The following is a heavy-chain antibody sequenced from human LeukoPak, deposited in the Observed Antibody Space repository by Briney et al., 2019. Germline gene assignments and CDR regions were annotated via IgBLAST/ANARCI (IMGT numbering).Heavy chain of an antibody. V-gene: IGHV4-61*08. Sequence: SETLSLTRTVSGGSLSSGDYYWSWVRQPPGKGLEWIGYIYYSGSTNYNPSLKSRVTISVDTSKNQFSLKLSSVTAADTAVYYCARLRIAAAGTLLYFDYWGQGTLVTVSS. CDR1: GGSLSSGDYY. J-gene: IGHJ4*02. CDR2: IYYSGST. CDR3: ARLRIAAAGTLLYFDY. D-gene: IGHD6-13*01.